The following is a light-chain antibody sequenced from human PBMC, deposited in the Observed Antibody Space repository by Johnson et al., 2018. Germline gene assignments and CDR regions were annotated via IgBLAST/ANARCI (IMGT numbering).Light chain of an antibody. J-gene: IGLJ1*01. CDR3: GTWDSSLSAGNV. V-gene: IGLV1-51*02. CDR1: SSNIGNNY. Sequence: QSVLTQPPSVSAAPGQKVTISCSGSSSNIGNNYVSWYQQLPGTAPKLLIYENNKRPSGIPDRFSGSKSGTSATLGITGLQTGDEADYYCGTWDSSLSAGNVFETVTQVTVL. CDR2: ENN.